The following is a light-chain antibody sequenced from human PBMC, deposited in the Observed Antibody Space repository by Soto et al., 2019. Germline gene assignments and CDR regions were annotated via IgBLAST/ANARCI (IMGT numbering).Light chain of an antibody. Sequence: QSVLTQPPSASGSPGQSVTISCTGTGSDVGAYNYVSWYRQYPGKAPKLMIYEVSNRPLGVSNRFSGSKSGNTASLTISGLQAEDEADYYCTSYTSSSTLDVFGTGTKVTVL. J-gene: IGLJ1*01. V-gene: IGLV2-14*01. CDR1: GSDVGAYNY. CDR3: TSYTSSSTLDV. CDR2: EVS.